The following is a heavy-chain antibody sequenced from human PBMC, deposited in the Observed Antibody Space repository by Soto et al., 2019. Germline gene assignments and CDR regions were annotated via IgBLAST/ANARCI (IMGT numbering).Heavy chain of an antibody. Sequence: PGGALRLSWAASGFTFSSYSLNWVRQAPGKGLEWVSSISGGGRDIKYGDSVKGRFIISRDNAMDSLHLQMYSLRADDTAIYFCATSLAVQLGYYGMDVWGPGTTVTVSS. D-gene: IGHD6-6*01. J-gene: IGHJ6*02. V-gene: IGHV3-21*01. CDR2: ISGGGRDI. CDR1: GFTFSSYS. CDR3: ATSLAVQLGYYGMDV.